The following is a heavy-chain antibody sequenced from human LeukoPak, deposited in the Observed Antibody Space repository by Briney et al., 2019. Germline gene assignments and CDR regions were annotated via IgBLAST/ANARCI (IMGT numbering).Heavy chain of an antibody. J-gene: IGHJ4*02. CDR3: ARDAQRGFDYSNSLQY. Sequence: GGPLRLSCAASGLIFSHYALHWVRQATGKGPEWVAVIWSDGTNRYYGDSMKGRFSISRDDSQKRVFLQMNNLRADDTAVYYCARDAQRGFDYSNSLQYWGQGALLTVSS. D-gene: IGHD4-11*01. CDR2: IWSDGTNR. CDR1: GLIFSHYA. V-gene: IGHV3-33*01.